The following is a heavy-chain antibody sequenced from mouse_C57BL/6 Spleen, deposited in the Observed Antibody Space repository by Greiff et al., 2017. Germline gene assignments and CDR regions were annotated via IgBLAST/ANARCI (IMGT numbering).Heavy chain of an antibody. J-gene: IGHJ1*01. D-gene: IGHD2-12*01. CDR3: KRADSQYWYFAV. CDR2: ISSGGDYI. V-gene: IGHV5-9-1*02. Sequence: EVKLLESGEGLVKPGGSLKLSCAASGFTFSSYAMSWVRQTPEKRLEWVAYISSGGDYIYYADPVKGRFTISRDNARNTLYLQMSSLKSEDTAMYYCKRADSQYWYFAVWGAEATGTASS. CDR1: GFTFSSYA.